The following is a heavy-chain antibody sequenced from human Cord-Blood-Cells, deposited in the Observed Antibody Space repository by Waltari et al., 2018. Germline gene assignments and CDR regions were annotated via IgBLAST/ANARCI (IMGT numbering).Heavy chain of an antibody. CDR2: IYSSGST. D-gene: IGHD6-13*01. Sequence: QVQLQESGPGLVKPSETLSLTCTGSGGSIRSYYWSWILQPPGKGLEWIGYIYSSGSTNYTPTLMIRVTISVDASKTQCSLKLSSVTAADTAVYYCAREEHSSSWYAFDIWGQGTMVTVSS. CDR3: AREEHSSSWYAFDI. CDR1: GGSIRSYY. V-gene: IGHV4-59*01. J-gene: IGHJ3*02.